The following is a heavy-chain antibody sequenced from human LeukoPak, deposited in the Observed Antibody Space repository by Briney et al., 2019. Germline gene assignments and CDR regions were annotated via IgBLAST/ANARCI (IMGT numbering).Heavy chain of an antibody. J-gene: IGHJ4*02. CDR1: GFNVSSNY. D-gene: IGHD2-21*01. CDR3: CRQDWAY. V-gene: IGHV3-53*01. Sequence: GGSLRLSCAASGFNVSSNYMTWVRQAPGKGLEWVSVIYNDGATYYADSVKGRFTIYRDNARKSLYLQMNNVTAEDTAVYYCCRQDWAYWGQGTLVTVSS. CDR2: IYNDGAT.